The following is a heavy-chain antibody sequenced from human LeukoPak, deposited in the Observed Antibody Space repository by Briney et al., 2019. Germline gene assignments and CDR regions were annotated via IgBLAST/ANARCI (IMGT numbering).Heavy chain of an antibody. Sequence: SETLSLTCNVLGCSIGGYYWSWIRQPAGKGLEWICRIFHSGSTNYNPSLKSRVIMSVDTSKNQFSLKLTSVTAADTAVYYCARGAWFDPWGLGTLVTVSS. CDR2: IFHSGST. V-gene: IGHV4-4*07. J-gene: IGHJ5*02. CDR3: ARGAWFDP. CDR1: GCSIGGYY.